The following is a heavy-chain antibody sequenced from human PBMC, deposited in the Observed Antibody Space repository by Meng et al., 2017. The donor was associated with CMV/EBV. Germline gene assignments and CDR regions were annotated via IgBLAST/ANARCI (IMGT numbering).Heavy chain of an antibody. CDR3: ARVLPDCSSTSCYGMDV. D-gene: IGHD2-2*01. J-gene: IGHJ6*02. Sequence: GESLKISCAASGFTFSSYAMHWVRQAPGKGLEWVAVISYDGSNKYYADSVKGRFTISRDNSKNTLYLQMNSLRAEDTAVYYCARVLPDCSSTSCYGMDVWGQGTTVTVSS. CDR1: GFTFSSYA. CDR2: ISYDGSNK. V-gene: IGHV3-30-3*01.